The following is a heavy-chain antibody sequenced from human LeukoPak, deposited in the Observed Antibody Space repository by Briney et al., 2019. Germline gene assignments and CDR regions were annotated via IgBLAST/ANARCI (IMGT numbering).Heavy chain of an antibody. D-gene: IGHD3-9*01. CDR1: GDSVSGNRVT. J-gene: IGHJ4*02. V-gene: IGHV6-1*01. CDR2: IYYRSKWYS. Sequence: SQTLSLTCAISGDSVSGNRVTWNWLRQSPSRGLEWLGRIYYRSKWYSDYAVSVKGRITINPDTSKNQFSLLLNSVTPEDTAVYFCGRAEHDWGSDYWGQGTLVTVSS. CDR3: GRAEHDWGSDY.